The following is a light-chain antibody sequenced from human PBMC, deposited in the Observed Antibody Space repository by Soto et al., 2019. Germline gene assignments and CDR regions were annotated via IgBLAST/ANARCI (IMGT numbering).Light chain of an antibody. Sequence: QSVLTQPASVSGSPGQSITISCTGTSSDVGGYNYVSWYQQHQGKAPKLTIYDVSNRPSGVSNRFSGSKSGNTASLTISGLQAEDEADYFCSSYTTSSTVVFGGGTKLTVL. CDR3: SSYTTSSTVV. CDR1: SSDVGGYNY. V-gene: IGLV2-14*01. J-gene: IGLJ2*01. CDR2: DVS.